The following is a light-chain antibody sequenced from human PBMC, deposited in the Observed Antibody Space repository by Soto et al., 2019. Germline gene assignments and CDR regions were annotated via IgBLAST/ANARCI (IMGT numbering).Light chain of an antibody. Sequence: DIQMTQSPSTLSASVGDRVTITYRASQSISSWLAWYQQKPGKAPKLLIYQVSSLESGVPSRFSGSGSGTEFTLTISSLQPDDFATYYCQQYNSYSWTFGQGTKVEIK. V-gene: IGKV1-5*03. CDR2: QVS. CDR3: QQYNSYSWT. CDR1: QSISSW. J-gene: IGKJ1*01.